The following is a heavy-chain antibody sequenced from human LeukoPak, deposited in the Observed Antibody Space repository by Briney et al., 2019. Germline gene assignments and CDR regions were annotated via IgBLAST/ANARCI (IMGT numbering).Heavy chain of an antibody. CDR2: INHSGST. Sequence: PSETLSLTCAVYGGSFSGFYWSWIRQPPGKGLEWIGEINHSGSTNYNPSLKSRVTISVDTSKNQFSLKLSSLTAADTAVYFCARFVFFPPNAHFDYWGQGTLVTVSS. CDR1: GGSFSGFY. V-gene: IGHV4-34*01. D-gene: IGHD2/OR15-2a*01. CDR3: ARFVFFPPNAHFDY. J-gene: IGHJ4*02.